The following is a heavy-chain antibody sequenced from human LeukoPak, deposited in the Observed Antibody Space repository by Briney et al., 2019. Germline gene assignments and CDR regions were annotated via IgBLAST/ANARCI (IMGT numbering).Heavy chain of an antibody. CDR3: ATDSGGAPFDP. V-gene: IGHV3-33*01. D-gene: IGHD3-16*01. CDR1: GFTFSTYG. CDR2: IWADGSTQ. J-gene: IGHJ5*02. Sequence: GGSLRLSCAASGFTFSTYGMHWVRQAPGKGLEWVAVIWADGSTQLYADSVKGGFTISRDNSKNTLYLQMNSLRAEDTAMYFCATDSGGAPFDPWGQGTLVTVSS.